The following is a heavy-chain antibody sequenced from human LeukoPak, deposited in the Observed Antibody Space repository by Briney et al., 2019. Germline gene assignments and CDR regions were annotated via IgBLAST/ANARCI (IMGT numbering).Heavy chain of an antibody. CDR1: DFTFSSYW. Sequence: PGGSLRLSCAASDFTFSSYWMHWVRQAPGEGLVWVSRISGDESSTNYAGSVKGRFTISRDNARNTLFLQMNSLRAEDTAVYYCAREGGSFLRYFDSWGQGTLVTVSS. J-gene: IGHJ4*02. CDR3: AREGGSFLRYFDS. V-gene: IGHV3-74*01. CDR2: ISGDESST. D-gene: IGHD1-26*01.